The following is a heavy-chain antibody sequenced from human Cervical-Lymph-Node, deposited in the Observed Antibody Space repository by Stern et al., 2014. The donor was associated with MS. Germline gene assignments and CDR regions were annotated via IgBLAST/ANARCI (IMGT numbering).Heavy chain of an antibody. CDR3: TTSQGAF. CDR1: GYAFTNYD. CDR2: INPNTGNA. V-gene: IGHV1-8*01. J-gene: IGHJ4*02. D-gene: IGHD3-16*01. Sequence: QDQLVQSGTELRKPGPSVRVSCKASGYAFTNYDINWVRQATGQGLEWVGWINPNTGNAGPAQKFHGRVTITTNNSITTAYMDLSNLRSEDTAIYYCTTSQGAFWGQGTLITVSS.